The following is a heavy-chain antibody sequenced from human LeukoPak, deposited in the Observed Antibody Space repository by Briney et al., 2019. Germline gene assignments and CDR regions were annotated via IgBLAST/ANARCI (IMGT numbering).Heavy chain of an antibody. CDR2: ISGSGGRI. V-gene: IGHV3-23*01. J-gene: IGHJ4*02. Sequence: GGSLRLSCTASGFTFSSYAMSWVRQAPGKGLEWVSDISGSGGRIYYADSVKGLFTISRDNSKNTLYLQMNSLRAEDTAVYYCAKEGRSSRYFQEVDYWGQGTLVTVSS. CDR1: GFTFSSYA. CDR3: AKEGRSSRYFQEVDY. D-gene: IGHD6-13*01.